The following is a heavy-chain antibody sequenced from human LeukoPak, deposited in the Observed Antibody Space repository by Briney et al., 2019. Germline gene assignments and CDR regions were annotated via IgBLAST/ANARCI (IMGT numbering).Heavy chain of an antibody. CDR1: GFTFSSYS. CDR3: AKTREASSGWAGFDY. CDR2: ISSSSSYI. V-gene: IGHV3-21*04. Sequence: GGSLRLSCAASGFTFSSYSMNWVRQAPGKGLEWVSSISSSSSYIYYADSVKGRFTISRDNAKNSLYLQMNSLRAEDTAVYYCAKTREASSGWAGFDYWGQGTLVTVSS. D-gene: IGHD6-19*01. J-gene: IGHJ4*02.